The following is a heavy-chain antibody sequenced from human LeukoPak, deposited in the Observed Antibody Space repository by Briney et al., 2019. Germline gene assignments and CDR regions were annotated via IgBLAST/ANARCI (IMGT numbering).Heavy chain of an antibody. Sequence: PGGSLRLSCAASGFTFSSYSMNWVRQAPGKGLEWVSYISGSSSTIYYADSVKGRFTISRDNAKSSLYLQMNSPRAEDTAVYYCARVSNFWSGYYQNAFDIWGQGTMVTVSS. D-gene: IGHD3-3*01. V-gene: IGHV3-48*04. J-gene: IGHJ3*02. CDR2: ISGSSSTI. CDR3: ARVSNFWSGYYQNAFDI. CDR1: GFTFSSYS.